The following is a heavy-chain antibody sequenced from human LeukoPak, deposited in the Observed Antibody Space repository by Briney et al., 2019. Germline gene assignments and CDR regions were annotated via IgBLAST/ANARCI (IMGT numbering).Heavy chain of an antibody. CDR3: ASYTNDWYAEYFQH. J-gene: IGHJ1*01. V-gene: IGHV1-2*02. Sequence: GASVKVSCKASGYTFTGYYMHWVRQAPGQGLEWMGWINPNSGGTNYAQKFQGRVTMTRDTSINTAYMELSRLRSDDTAVYYCASYTNDWYAEYFQHWGQGTLVTVSS. D-gene: IGHD3-9*01. CDR1: GYTFTGYY. CDR2: INPNSGGT.